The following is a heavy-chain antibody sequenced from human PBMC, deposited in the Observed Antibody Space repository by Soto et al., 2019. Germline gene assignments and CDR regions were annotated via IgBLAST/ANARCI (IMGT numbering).Heavy chain of an antibody. CDR3: AKGGPFKGGFDP. D-gene: IGHD3-16*01. CDR1: GLTLRSYA. J-gene: IGHJ5*02. Sequence: EGQLLQSGGDLVQPGGSLRLSCAGSGLTLRSYAMTWIRQTPEKGLEWVSTITGRSAVPSYADSVNGRFTVSRNNSKNTVDPQMNSPRPDDPAIYYCAKGGPFKGGFDPWGQGTLVTVSA. CDR2: ITGRSAVP. V-gene: IGHV3-23*01.